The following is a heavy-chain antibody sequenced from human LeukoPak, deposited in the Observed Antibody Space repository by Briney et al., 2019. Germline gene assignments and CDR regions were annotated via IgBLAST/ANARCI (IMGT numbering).Heavy chain of an antibody. Sequence: ASVKVSCKASGYTFTGYYMHWVRQAPGQGLEWIGRINPNSGGTNYAQKFQGRVTMTRDTSISTAYMELSSLRSDDTAVYYCARDLRPGGYYYYMDVWGKGTTVTVSS. V-gene: IGHV1-2*06. CDR3: ARDLRPGGYYYYMDV. J-gene: IGHJ6*03. D-gene: IGHD6-6*01. CDR1: GYTFTGYY. CDR2: INPNSGGT.